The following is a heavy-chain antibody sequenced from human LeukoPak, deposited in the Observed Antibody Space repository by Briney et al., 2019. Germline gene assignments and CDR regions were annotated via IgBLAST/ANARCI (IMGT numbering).Heavy chain of an antibody. J-gene: IGHJ4*02. D-gene: IGHD3-3*01. CDR1: GFTFSSYS. CDR2: ISSSSSYI. Sequence: GGSLRLSCAASGFTFSSYSMNWVRQAPGKGLEWVSSISSSSSYIYYADSVKGRFTISRDNAKNSLYLQMNSLRAEDTAVYYCARGSSGLRFLEWLLFRDFDYWGQGTLVTVSS. V-gene: IGHV3-21*01. CDR3: ARGSSGLRFLEWLLFRDFDY.